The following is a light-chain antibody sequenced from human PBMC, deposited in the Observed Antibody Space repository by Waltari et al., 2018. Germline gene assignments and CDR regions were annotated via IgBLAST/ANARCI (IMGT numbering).Light chain of an antibody. CDR3: AAWDDSLSGPV. CDR2: RNN. CDR1: SSNIGSNY. J-gene: IGLJ2*01. Sequence: CSGSSSNIGSNYVYWYQQLPGTAPKLLIYRNNQRPSGVPDRFSGSKSGTSASLAISGLRSEDEADYYCAAWDDSLSGPVFGGGTKLTVL. V-gene: IGLV1-47*01.